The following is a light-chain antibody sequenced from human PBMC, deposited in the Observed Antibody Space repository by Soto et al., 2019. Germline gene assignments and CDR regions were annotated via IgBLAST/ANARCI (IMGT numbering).Light chain of an antibody. CDR2: EVS. Sequence: QSALTQPASVSGSPGQSITISCTGTSSDIGYYNYVSWYQQHPGKAPKLIIYEVSHRPSGVSDRFSGSKSGNTASLTISGLQLEDEADYYCSSYTTSSTFVFFGGGTKLTVL. CDR3: SSYTTSSTFVF. V-gene: IGLV2-14*01. J-gene: IGLJ2*01. CDR1: SSDIGYYNY.